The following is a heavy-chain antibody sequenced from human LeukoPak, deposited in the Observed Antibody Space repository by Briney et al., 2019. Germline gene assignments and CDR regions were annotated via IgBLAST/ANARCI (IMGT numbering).Heavy chain of an antibody. CDR2: ISSSSSYI. CDR3: ASNSYDSSGYCYS. CDR1: GFTFSSYS. D-gene: IGHD3-22*01. J-gene: IGHJ5*02. V-gene: IGHV3-21*01. Sequence: GGSLRLSCAASGFTFSSYSMNWVRQAPGKGLEWVSSISSSSSYIYYADSVKGRFTISRDNAKNSLYLQMNSLRAEDTAVYYCASNSYDSSGYCYSWGQGTLVTVSS.